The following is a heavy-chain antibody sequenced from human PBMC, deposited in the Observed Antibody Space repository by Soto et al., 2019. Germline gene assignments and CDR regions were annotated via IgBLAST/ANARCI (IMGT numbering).Heavy chain of an antibody. CDR1: GGSISSYY. D-gene: IGHD2-21*02. CDR3: ATDGGLSCGGDCRVYGFDI. J-gene: IGHJ3*02. Sequence: QVQLQESGPGLVKPSETLSLTCTVSGGSISSYYWNWIRQPPGRGLEWIGYISYSGSTSYNPSLKSRFTISVDTSKNQFSLNLSSVTAADTAVYYCATDGGLSCGGDCRVYGFDIWGQGTMVTVSS. CDR2: ISYSGST. V-gene: IGHV4-59*01.